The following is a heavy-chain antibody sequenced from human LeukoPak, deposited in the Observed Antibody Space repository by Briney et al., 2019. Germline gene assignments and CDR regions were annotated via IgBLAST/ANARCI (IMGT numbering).Heavy chain of an antibody. J-gene: IGHJ5*02. Sequence: SETLSLTCDVSGGSISSGLYSWSWIRQPLGEGLEWIGYIYHTGSTYYNPSLKSRVTISVDTSKNQFSLRLGSVTAADTAVYYCARLQYCSGTSCYWFDPWGQGTLVTVSS. CDR1: GGSISSGLYS. V-gene: IGHV4-30-2*01. D-gene: IGHD2-2*01. CDR2: IYHTGST. CDR3: ARLQYCSGTSCYWFDP.